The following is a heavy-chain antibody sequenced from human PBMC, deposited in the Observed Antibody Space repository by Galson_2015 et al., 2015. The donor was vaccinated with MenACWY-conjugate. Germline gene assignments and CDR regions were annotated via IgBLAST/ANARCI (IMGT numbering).Heavy chain of an antibody. Sequence: SLRLSCAASGFTFSSYGMHWVRQAPGKGLEWVAVISYDGSNKYYADSVKGRFTISRDNSKNTLYLQMNSLRAEDTAVYYCAKDRMDFPAARSQTDYWGQGTLVTVSS. CDR2: ISYDGSNK. CDR1: GFTFSSYG. D-gene: IGHD2-2*01. J-gene: IGHJ4*02. V-gene: IGHV3-30*18. CDR3: AKDRMDFPAARSQTDY.